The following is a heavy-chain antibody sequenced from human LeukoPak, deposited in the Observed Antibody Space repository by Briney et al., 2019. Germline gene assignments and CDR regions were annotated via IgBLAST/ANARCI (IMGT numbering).Heavy chain of an antibody. Sequence: GGSLRLSCAASGFTFSSYAMSWVRQAPGKGLEWVSAISGSGGSTYYADSVKGRFTTSRDNSKNTLYLQMNSLRAEDTAVYYCAKLDSGPGYGDYGAFDIWGQGTMVTVSS. J-gene: IGHJ3*02. CDR2: ISGSGGST. D-gene: IGHD4-17*01. CDR1: GFTFSSYA. CDR3: AKLDSGPGYGDYGAFDI. V-gene: IGHV3-23*01.